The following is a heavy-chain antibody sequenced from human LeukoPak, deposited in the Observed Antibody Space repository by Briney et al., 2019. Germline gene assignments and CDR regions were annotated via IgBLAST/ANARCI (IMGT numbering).Heavy chain of an antibody. CDR1: GGSISSYY. J-gene: IGHJ1*01. V-gene: IGHV4-59*01. CDR2: IYYSGST. CDR3: ASVNGDGAEYFQH. D-gene: IGHD2-21*01. Sequence: PSETLSLTCTVSGGSISSYYWSWIRQPPGKGLEWIGYIYYSGSTNYNPSLKSRVTISVDTSKNQFSLKLSSVTAADTAVYYCASVNGDGAEYFQHWGQGTLVTVSS.